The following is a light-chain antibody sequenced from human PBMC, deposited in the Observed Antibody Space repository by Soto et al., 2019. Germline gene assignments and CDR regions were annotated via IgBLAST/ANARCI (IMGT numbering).Light chain of an antibody. Sequence: ERVMTQSPATLSVSPGERATLSCRASQTVSSNLAWYQHKLGQAPRLLMYGASTRATGIPARFSGSGSGTEFTLTISSLQSEDFAVYYCQQYNNWPYTFGQGTKLEIK. V-gene: IGKV3-15*01. CDR2: GAS. CDR1: QTVSSN. CDR3: QQYNNWPYT. J-gene: IGKJ2*01.